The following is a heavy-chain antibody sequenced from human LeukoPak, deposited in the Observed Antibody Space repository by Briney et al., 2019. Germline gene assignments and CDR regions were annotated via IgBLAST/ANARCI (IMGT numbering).Heavy chain of an antibody. CDR1: GFTFSSYG. Sequence: GGSLRLSCAASGFTFSSYGMHWVRQAPGKGLEWVAVISYDGSNKYYADSVKGRFTISRDNSKNTLYLQMNSLRAEDTAVYYCARDPEWSGYYHHYYFDYWGQGTLVTVSS. CDR2: ISYDGSNK. CDR3: ARDPEWSGYYHHYYFDY. D-gene: IGHD3-3*01. V-gene: IGHV3-30*03. J-gene: IGHJ4*02.